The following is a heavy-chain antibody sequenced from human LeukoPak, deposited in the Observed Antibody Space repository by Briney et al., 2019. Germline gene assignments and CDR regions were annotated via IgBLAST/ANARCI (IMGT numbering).Heavy chain of an antibody. CDR3: EGGGLSYYYYYMDV. D-gene: IGHD3-16*01. CDR1: GGSISSSSYY. CDR2: IYYSGST. J-gene: IGHJ6*03. V-gene: IGHV4-39*01. Sequence: SETLSLTCTVSGGSISSSSYYWGWIRQPPGKGLEWIGSIYYSGSTYYNPSLKSRVTISVDTSKNQFSLKLSSVTAADTAVYYCEGGGLSYYYYYMDVWGKGTTVTVSS.